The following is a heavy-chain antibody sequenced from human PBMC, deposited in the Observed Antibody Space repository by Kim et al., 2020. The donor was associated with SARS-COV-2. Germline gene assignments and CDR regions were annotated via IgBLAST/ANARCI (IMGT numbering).Heavy chain of an antibody. Sequence: GGSLRLSCAASGFTFSSYAMHWVRQAPGKGLEWVAVISYDGSNKYYVDSVKGRFTISIDNSKNTLNLQMNSLRAEDTAVYYCARDRCPGGNGMDVWGQGTTVTVSS. D-gene: IGHD2-8*01. CDR1: GFTFSSYA. V-gene: IGHV3-30*04. CDR3: ARDRCPGGNGMDV. CDR2: ISYDGSNK. J-gene: IGHJ6*02.